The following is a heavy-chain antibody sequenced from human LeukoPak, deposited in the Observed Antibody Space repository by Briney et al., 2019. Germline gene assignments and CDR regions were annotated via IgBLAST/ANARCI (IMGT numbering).Heavy chain of an antibody. CDR3: ANSRRDGYNQWYYGMDV. CDR2: ISSSSSYI. V-gene: IGHV3-21*01. CDR1: GFTFSSYS. D-gene: IGHD5-24*01. Sequence: QAGGSLRLSCAASGFTFSSYSMNWVRQAPGKGLEWVSSISSSSSYIYYADSVKGRFTISRDSAKNSLYLQMNSLRAEDTAVYYCANSRRDGYNQWYYGMDVWGQGTTVTVSS. J-gene: IGHJ6*02.